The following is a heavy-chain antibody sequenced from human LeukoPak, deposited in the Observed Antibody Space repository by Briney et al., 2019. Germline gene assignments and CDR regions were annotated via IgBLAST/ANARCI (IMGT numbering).Heavy chain of an antibody. CDR3: ARAYQPLGGLSFPDS. J-gene: IGHJ5*01. CDR1: GYTFTNYA. CDR2: INPNTGNP. D-gene: IGHD3-16*02. V-gene: IGHV7-4-1*02. Sequence: GASVTVSFKASGYTFTNYAMNWVRQAPGQGLEWMGWINPNTGNPAYAQGFTGRFVFSLDTSVTTTYLQISGLKAEDTAVYYCARAYQPLGGLSFPDSWGQGTLVTVSS.